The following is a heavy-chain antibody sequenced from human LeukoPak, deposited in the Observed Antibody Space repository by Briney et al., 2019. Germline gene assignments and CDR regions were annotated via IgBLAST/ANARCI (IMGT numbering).Heavy chain of an antibody. CDR2: ISASGDGS. Sequence: QSGGSLRLSCAASGFTFSSYAINWVRQAPGKGLEWVSSISASGDGSYYALSVKGRFTISRDNSKNTLLLRMNSLRAEDTAVYYCAKATDDYSRRGIDYWGQGTLVTVSS. CDR3: AKATDDYSRRGIDY. V-gene: IGHV3-23*01. J-gene: IGHJ4*02. D-gene: IGHD4-11*01. CDR1: GFTFSSYA.